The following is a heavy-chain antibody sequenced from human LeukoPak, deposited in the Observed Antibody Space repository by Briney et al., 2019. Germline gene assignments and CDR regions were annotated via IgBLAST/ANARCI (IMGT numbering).Heavy chain of an antibody. D-gene: IGHD3-10*01. Sequence: GGSLRLSCAASGISVSSNYMSWVRQAPGKGLQWVSVIYVDGSTYYADSVKGRFTISRDNAKNALYLQMNSLRAEDTAMYYCARDTHYYGSGSPAFDIWGQGTMVTVSS. CDR1: GISVSSNY. CDR2: IYVDGST. J-gene: IGHJ3*02. CDR3: ARDTHYYGSGSPAFDI. V-gene: IGHV3-66*01.